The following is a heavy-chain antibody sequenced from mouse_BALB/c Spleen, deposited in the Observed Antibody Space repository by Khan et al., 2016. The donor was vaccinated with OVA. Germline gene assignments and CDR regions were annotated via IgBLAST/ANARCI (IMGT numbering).Heavy chain of an antibody. J-gene: IGHJ3*01. D-gene: IGHD3-1*01. V-gene: IGHV1-5*01. Sequence: EVQLQQSGTVLARPGASVKMSCEASGYIFSSYWMHWVKQRPGQGLEWIGAIYPGNSDTNYNQKFKGKAKLTAVTSTSTAYMELISLTNEDSAVYYCTRWGYWFAYWGQGTLVTVSA. CDR1: GYIFSSYW. CDR2: IYPGNSDT. CDR3: TRWGYWFAY.